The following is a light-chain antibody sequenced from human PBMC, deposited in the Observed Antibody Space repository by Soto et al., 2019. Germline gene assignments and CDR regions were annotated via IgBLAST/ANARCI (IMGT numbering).Light chain of an antibody. CDR3: QQYGSSRWT. CDR2: GAS. V-gene: IGKV3-20*01. J-gene: IGKJ1*01. Sequence: EIVLTQSPGTLSLSPGERATLSCRASQSVSSSYLAWYQQKPGQAPRLLIYGASSRATGIPDRFSGSVSGTGFTLTISRLEPEDFAVYYCQQYGSSRWTFGQGTKVDIK. CDR1: QSVSSSY.